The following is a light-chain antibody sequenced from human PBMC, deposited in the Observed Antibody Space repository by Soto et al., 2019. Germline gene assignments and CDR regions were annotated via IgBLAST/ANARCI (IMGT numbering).Light chain of an antibody. Sequence: DIQMTQSPSSLSASVGDRVTITCRASQIISTYLNWYQQRAELAPRLLIYAASSLQSGVPPRFSGSGSGTDFTLTISSRQPEDFATYFCQQTYSAPATFGQGTKVDIK. CDR3: QQTYSAPAT. CDR1: QIISTY. V-gene: IGKV1-39*01. J-gene: IGKJ1*01. CDR2: AAS.